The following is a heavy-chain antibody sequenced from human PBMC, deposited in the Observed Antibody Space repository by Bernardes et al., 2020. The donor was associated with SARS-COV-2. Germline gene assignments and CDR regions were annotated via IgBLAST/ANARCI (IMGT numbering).Heavy chain of an antibody. CDR3: VRDTYSWNYSPDY. V-gene: IGHV3-9*01. CDR1: GFTFDDYI. Sequence: GGSLRLSCAASGFTFDDYIMHWVRQAPGKGLEWVSGISWDSGSIAYADSVKGRFIISRDNAKNSLYLQMNSLRVEDTALYHCVRDTYSWNYSPDYWGQGTLVTVSS. CDR2: ISWDSGSI. D-gene: IGHD1-7*01. J-gene: IGHJ4*02.